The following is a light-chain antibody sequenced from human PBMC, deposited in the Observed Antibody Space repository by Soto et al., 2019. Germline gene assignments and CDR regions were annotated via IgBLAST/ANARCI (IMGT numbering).Light chain of an antibody. CDR1: QNVNDNH. Sequence: EVVLTQSPGTLSLSPGARATLSCRASQNVNDNHLAWYQQKGGQAPRLLIYGASTRATGVPERFSGSWFGTAYGLIINCLEPEDYDLYYCQFYGGSPPRGTFGPGTKVEI. CDR3: QFYGGSPPRGT. V-gene: IGKV3-20*01. J-gene: IGKJ3*01. CDR2: GAS.